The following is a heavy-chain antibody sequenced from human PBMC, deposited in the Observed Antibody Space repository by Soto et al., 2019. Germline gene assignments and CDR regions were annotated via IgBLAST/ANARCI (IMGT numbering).Heavy chain of an antibody. V-gene: IGHV3-23*01. J-gene: IGHJ5*02. D-gene: IGHD3-9*01. CDR2: ISGSGGST. CDR1: GFTFSSYA. CDR3: AKDPYYDILTGPWFDP. Sequence: GGSLRRSCAASGFTFSSYAMSWVRQAPGKGLEWVSAISGSGGSTYYADSVKGRFTTSRDNSKNTLYLQMNSLRAEDTAVYYCAKDPYYDILTGPWFDPWGQGTLVTVSA.